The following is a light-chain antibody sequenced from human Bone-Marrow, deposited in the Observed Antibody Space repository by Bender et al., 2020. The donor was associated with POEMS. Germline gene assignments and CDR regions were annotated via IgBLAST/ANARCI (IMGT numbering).Light chain of an antibody. J-gene: IGLJ1*01. CDR3: SSFTTTNTLV. Sequence: QSALIQPASVSGSPGQSITISCTGTSGDVGHYNYVSWYQQFPGKAPKLMIYDVTYRPSWVSDRFSGSKSANTASPTISGLQTEDEADYYCSSFTTTNTLVFGTGTQVTVL. V-gene: IGLV2-14*03. CDR1: SGDVGHYNY. CDR2: DVT.